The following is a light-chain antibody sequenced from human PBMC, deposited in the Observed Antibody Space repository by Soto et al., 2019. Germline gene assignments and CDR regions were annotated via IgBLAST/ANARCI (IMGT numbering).Light chain of an antibody. CDR2: GAS. Sequence: EIVLTQSTDTLSLSPGERATLSCRASQSVNSYYLAWYHQKAGQAPRRLIYGASSRATGISDRFSGSGSGTDITLTISILEPEEFAVSYCQKNGRSRGTFGHGTKVQI. V-gene: IGKV3-20*01. CDR3: QKNGRSRGT. CDR1: QSVNSYY. J-gene: IGKJ3*01.